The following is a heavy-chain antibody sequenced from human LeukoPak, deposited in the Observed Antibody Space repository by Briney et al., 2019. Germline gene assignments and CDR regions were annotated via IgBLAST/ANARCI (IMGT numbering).Heavy chain of an antibody. CDR3: AKGTRGSGTSYNDDY. D-gene: IGHD3-10*01. CDR2: ISGSGAGT. Sequence: GGPLRLSCAASGFTFSSYAMSWVPHAPGKGLEWVSTISGSGAGTYYADSVKGRFTISRDNPKNTLYLQMNSLRAEDTAIYYCAKGTRGSGTSYNDDYWGQGTLVTVSS. V-gene: IGHV3-23*01. CDR1: GFTFSSYA. J-gene: IGHJ4*02.